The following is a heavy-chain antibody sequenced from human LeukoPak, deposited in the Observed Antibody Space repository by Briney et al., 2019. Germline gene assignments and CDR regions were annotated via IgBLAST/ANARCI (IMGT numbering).Heavy chain of an antibody. CDR2: IYYSGST. D-gene: IGHD1-26*01. V-gene: IGHV4-59*01. CDR1: GGSISSYY. Sequence: SETLSLTCTVSGGSISSYYWSWIRQPPGKGLEWIGYIYYSGSTNYNPSLKSRVTISVDTSKNQFSLKLSSVTAADTAVYYCARSWAGMYYPFYYFDFWGQGTLVSVSS. CDR3: ARSWAGMYYPFYYFDF. J-gene: IGHJ4*02.